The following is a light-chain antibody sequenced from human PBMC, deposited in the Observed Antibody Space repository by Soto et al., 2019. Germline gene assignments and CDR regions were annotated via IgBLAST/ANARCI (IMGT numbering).Light chain of an antibody. CDR2: WAS. J-gene: IGKJ5*01. Sequence: DIVMTQSPDSLAVSLGERATINCKSSQSVLYSSNNKNYLAWYQQKPGQPPKLLIYWASTRESGVPDRFSGSGSGTDFTLTISSLQAEDVALYYCQQYYNTPSITFGQGTRLEI. V-gene: IGKV4-1*01. CDR3: QQYYNTPSIT. CDR1: QSVLYSSNNKNY.